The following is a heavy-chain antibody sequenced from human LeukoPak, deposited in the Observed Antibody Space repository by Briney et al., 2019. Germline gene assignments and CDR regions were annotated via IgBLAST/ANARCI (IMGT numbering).Heavy chain of an antibody. D-gene: IGHD2-2*01. CDR3: ARRGYCSSTSCYEYWFDP. V-gene: IGHV4-39*01. CDR2: IYYSGST. CDR1: GGSISSSSYY. Sequence: WETLSLTCTVSGGSISSSSYYWGWIRQPPGKGLEWIGIIYYSGSTYYNPSLKSRLTISVDTSKNQFSLKLSSVTATDTAVYYCARRGYCSSTSCYEYWFDPWGQGTLVTVSS. J-gene: IGHJ5*02.